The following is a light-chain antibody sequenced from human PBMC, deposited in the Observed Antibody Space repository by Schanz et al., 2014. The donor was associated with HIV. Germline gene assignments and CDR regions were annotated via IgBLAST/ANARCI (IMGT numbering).Light chain of an antibody. CDR2: GAS. J-gene: IGKJ1*01. Sequence: EIVMTQSPATLSVSPGERATLSCRASQSVSSNLAWYQQKPGQAPRLLIYGASTRVTGIPARFSGSGSGTEFTLTISSLQSEDFATYCCQQSYSTPRTFGQGTKVEI. CDR3: QQSYSTPRT. V-gene: IGKV3-15*01. CDR1: QSVSSN.